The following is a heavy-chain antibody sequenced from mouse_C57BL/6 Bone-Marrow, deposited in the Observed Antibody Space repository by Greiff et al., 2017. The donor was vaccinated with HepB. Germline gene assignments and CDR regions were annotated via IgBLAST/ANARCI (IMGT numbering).Heavy chain of an antibody. V-gene: IGHV5-17*01. CDR3: ASPYWYFDV. J-gene: IGHJ1*03. CDR2: ISSGSSTI. CDR1: GFTFSDYG. Sequence: EVKLVESGGGLVKPGGSLKLSCAASGFTFSDYGMHWVRQAPENGLEWVAYISSGSSTIYYADTVKGRFTISRDNAKNTLFLQMTSLRSEDTAMYYCASPYWYFDVWGTGTTVTVSS.